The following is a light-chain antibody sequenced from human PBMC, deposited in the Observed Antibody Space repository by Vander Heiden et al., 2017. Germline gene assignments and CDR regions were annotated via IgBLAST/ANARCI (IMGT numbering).Light chain of an antibody. CDR1: QSVSSN. Sequence: EIVMTQSPATLSVSPGERATLSCRASQSVSSNLAWYQQKPGQAPRLLIYGASTRATGIPARFSGSGSGTEFTLTISSLQSEDFAVYYCQQYNNWPPDTLGQGTKLEIK. J-gene: IGKJ2*01. CDR2: GAS. CDR3: QQYNNWPPDT. V-gene: IGKV3-15*01.